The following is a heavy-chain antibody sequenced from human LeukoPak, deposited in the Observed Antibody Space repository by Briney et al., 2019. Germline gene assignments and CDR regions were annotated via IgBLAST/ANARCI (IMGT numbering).Heavy chain of an antibody. CDR2: ISSSGNYI. J-gene: IGHJ4*02. CDR3: ARDPYGSGNFDY. V-gene: IGHV3-21*01. Sequence: SGGSLRLSCAASGFTFSGYSMNWVRQAPGKGLEWVSSISSSGNYIFYADSVKGRFTISRDSAKNSLYLLMNSLRAEDTAVYFCARDPYGSGNFDYWGQGTLVTVSS. CDR1: GFTFSGYS. D-gene: IGHD4-17*01.